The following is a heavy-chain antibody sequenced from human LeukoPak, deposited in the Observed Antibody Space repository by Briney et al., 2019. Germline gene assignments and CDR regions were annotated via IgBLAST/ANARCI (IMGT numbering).Heavy chain of an antibody. CDR2: VRYDESNK. Sequence: GGSLRLSCQTSGFVFSNYGMHWVRQAPGKGLEWVAFVRYDESNKYYADSLKGRFTISRDNFRNTVYLQINSLRAEDTGVYSCAKDSNTGYVSVGPDYWGLGTLVTVSS. CDR3: AKDSNTGYVSVGPDY. CDR1: GFVFSNYG. V-gene: IGHV3-30*02. D-gene: IGHD5-12*01. J-gene: IGHJ4*02.